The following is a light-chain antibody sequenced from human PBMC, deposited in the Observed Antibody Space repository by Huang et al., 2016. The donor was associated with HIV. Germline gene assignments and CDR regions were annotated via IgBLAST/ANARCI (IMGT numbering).Light chain of an antibody. J-gene: IGKJ1*01. CDR2: ASS. Sequence: DIQMTQSPSSLSASVGDRVTITCRASQDMSDYLAWFQQKPGKAPKSLIYASSNLQTGVPSRFSGSRSGTDFTLTISSLQPEHFATYYCQQYNGFPWTFGQGTKVEI. V-gene: IGKV1-16*01. CDR3: QQYNGFPWT. CDR1: QDMSDY.